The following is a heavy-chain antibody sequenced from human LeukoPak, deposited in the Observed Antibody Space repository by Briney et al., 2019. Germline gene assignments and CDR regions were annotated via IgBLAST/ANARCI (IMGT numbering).Heavy chain of an antibody. D-gene: IGHD3-22*01. Sequence: GASVKVSCKASGYTFTSYYIHWVRQAPGQGLEWTGIINPSGGSTSYAQKFQGRVTMTRDTSTSTVYMELRSLRSEDTAVYYCARDLWDMYFYDNRHDTFDIWGQGTMVTVSS. CDR2: INPSGGST. CDR3: ARDLWDMYFYDNRHDTFDI. CDR1: GYTFTSYY. J-gene: IGHJ3*02. V-gene: IGHV1-46*01.